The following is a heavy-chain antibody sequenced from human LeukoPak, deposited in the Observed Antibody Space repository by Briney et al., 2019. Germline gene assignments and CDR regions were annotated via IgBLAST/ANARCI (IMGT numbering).Heavy chain of an antibody. CDR3: AGSYYYGSGSYYNVHY. D-gene: IGHD3-10*01. J-gene: IGHJ4*02. CDR2: IYPGDSDT. CDR1: GYSFTSYW. V-gene: IGHV5-51*01. Sequence: GASLQISCKGSGYSFTSYWIGWVRQMPGKGLEWMGIIYPGDSDTRYSPSFQGQVTISADKSISTAYLQWSSLKASDTAMYYCAGSYYYGSGSYYNVHYWGQGTLVTVSS.